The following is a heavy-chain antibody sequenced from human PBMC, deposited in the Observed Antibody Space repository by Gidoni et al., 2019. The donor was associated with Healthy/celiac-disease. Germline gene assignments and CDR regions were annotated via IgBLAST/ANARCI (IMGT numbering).Heavy chain of an antibody. CDR1: GYTFTSYG. CDR3: ARDQRLGGCSGGSCYPLFDY. J-gene: IGHJ4*02. D-gene: IGHD2-15*01. CDR2: TSAYNGNT. V-gene: IGHV1-18*01. Sequence: QVQLVQSGAEVKKPGASVKVSCKASGYTFTSYGISWVRQAPGQGLEWMGWTSAYNGNTNYAQKLQGRVTMTTDTSTSTAYMELRGLRSDDTAVYYCARDQRLGGCSGGSCYPLFDYWGQGTLVTVSS.